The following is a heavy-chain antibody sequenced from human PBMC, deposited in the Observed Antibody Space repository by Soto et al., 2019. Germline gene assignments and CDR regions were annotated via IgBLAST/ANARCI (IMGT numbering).Heavy chain of an antibody. V-gene: IGHV1-2*02. Sequence: GASVQVSCKASGYTFTGYYMHWVRQAPGQGLEWMGWINPNSGGTNYAQKFQGRVTMTRDTSISTAYMELSRLRSDDTAVYYCAGHPGRVPTRGFDAGGKGNMATV. J-gene: IGHJ4*02. D-gene: IGHD3-9*01. CDR1: GYTFTGYY. CDR3: AGHPGRVPTRGFDA. CDR2: INPNSGGT.